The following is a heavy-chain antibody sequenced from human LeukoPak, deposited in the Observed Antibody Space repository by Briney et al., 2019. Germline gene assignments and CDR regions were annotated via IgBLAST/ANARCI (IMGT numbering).Heavy chain of an antibody. Sequence: PGGSLRLSCAASGYTFSSYSMNWVRQAPGKGLEWVSSISSSSSYIYYADSVKGRFTISRDNAKNSLYLQMNSLRAEDTAVYYCARDVEITMVRGVIIATDYWGQGTLVTVSS. V-gene: IGHV3-21*01. D-gene: IGHD3-10*01. J-gene: IGHJ4*02. CDR3: ARDVEITMVRGVIIATDY. CDR1: GYTFSSYS. CDR2: ISSSSSYI.